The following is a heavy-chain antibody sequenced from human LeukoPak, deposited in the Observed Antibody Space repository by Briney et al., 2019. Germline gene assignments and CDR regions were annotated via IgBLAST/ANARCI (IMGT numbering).Heavy chain of an antibody. D-gene: IGHD2-2*01. CDR3: ARDPRVVVPAYFYYYYMDV. V-gene: IGHV3-21*01. CDR2: ISSSGSDM. Sequence: GGSLRLSCAATGFSFSSYRMNWVRLAPGKGLEWGSSISSSGSDMYYADSVRGRFIISRDNARNSLLLQMNSLRAEDTAVYFCARDPRVVVPAYFYYYYMDVWGKGTTVTVSS. J-gene: IGHJ6*03. CDR1: GFSFSSYR.